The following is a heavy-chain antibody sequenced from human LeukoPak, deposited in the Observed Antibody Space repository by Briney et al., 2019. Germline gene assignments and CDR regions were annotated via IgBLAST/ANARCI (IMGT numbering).Heavy chain of an antibody. CDR3: ARDAEEELVPWFDP. CDR2: ITSTGGNT. D-gene: IGHD6-13*01. J-gene: IGHJ5*02. CDR1: GFTFSSYT. V-gene: IGHV3-64D*06. Sequence: GGSLRLSCSASGFTFSSYTVHWVRQAPGKGLEFVSAITSTGGNTYYADSVTGRFTLSRDNSKNTLYLQMSSLRAEDTAVYYCARDAEEELVPWFDPWGQGTLVTVSS.